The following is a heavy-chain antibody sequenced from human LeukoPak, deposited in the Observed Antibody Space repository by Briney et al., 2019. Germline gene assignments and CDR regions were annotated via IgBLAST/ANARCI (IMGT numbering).Heavy chain of an antibody. D-gene: IGHD5-18*01. CDR2: INHSGST. CDR1: GGSFSGCY. CDR3: ARARHSYGSSWFDP. J-gene: IGHJ5*02. V-gene: IGHV4-34*01. Sequence: SETLSLTCAVYGGSFSGCYWSWIRQPPGKGLEWIGEINHSGSTNYNPSLKSRVTISVDTSKNQFSLKLSSVTAADTAVYYCARARHSYGSSWFDPWGQGTLVTVSS.